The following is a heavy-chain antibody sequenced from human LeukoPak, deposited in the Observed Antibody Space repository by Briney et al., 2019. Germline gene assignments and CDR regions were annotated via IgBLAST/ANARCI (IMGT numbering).Heavy chain of an antibody. V-gene: IGHV5-51*01. D-gene: IGHD3-3*01. CDR2: ICPGDSDT. CDR3: ARQNDFRLDY. CDR1: GYTFSSYW. J-gene: IGHJ4*02. Sequence: KNGESLKISCKGSGYTFSSYWIGWVRQMPGKGLEWMGIICPGDSDTRYSPSLQGQVTISVDTSIGTAYLQWSSLKASDTAIYYCARQNDFRLDYWGQGTLVTVSS.